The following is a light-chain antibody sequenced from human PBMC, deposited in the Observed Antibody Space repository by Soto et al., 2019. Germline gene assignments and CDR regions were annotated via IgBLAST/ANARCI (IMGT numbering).Light chain of an antibody. J-gene: IGLJ7*01. Sequence: QTVVTQEPSFSVSPGGTVTLTCGVSSGSVSTNYYPSWYQQTPGQSPRTLIYSTDIRSSGVPDRFSGSILGNKAALTITGAQADDESGYFCVLYMGSGIPPVFGGGTQLTVL. CDR2: STD. V-gene: IGLV8-61*01. CDR1: SGSVSTNYY. CDR3: VLYMGSGIPPV.